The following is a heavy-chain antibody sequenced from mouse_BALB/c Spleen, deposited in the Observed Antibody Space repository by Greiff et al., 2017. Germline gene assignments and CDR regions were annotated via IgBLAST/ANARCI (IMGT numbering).Heavy chain of an antibody. CDR3: AREGITTFDY. CDR1: GFTFSSYA. CDR2: ISSGGST. J-gene: IGHJ2*01. D-gene: IGHD2-4*01. Sequence: DVKLVESGGGLVKPGGSLKLSCAASGFTFSSYAMSWVRQTPEKRLEWVASISSGGSTYYPDSVKGRFTISRDNARNILYLQMSSLRSEDTAMYYCAREGITTFDYWGQGTTLTVSS. V-gene: IGHV5-6-5*01.